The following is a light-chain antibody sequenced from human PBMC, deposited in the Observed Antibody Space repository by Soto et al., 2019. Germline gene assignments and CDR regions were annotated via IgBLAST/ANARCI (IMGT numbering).Light chain of an antibody. Sequence: EIMMTQSPATLSVSPGERVTLSCRASQSVRNNLAWYQQKPGQAPRLLIYYASTRATGIPARFSASGSGTEFTLTISSLQSEDFALYYCQQYNNWPPITFGQGTRLEIK. CDR2: YAS. J-gene: IGKJ5*01. V-gene: IGKV3-15*01. CDR1: QSVRNN. CDR3: QQYNNWPPIT.